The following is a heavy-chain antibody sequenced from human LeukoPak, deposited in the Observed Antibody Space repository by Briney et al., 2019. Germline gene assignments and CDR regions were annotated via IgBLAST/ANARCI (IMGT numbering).Heavy chain of an antibody. J-gene: IGHJ4*02. D-gene: IGHD3-9*01. CDR3: ARTMRPILTGYYSLDY. V-gene: IGHV3-21*01. CDR2: ISSSTVYI. CDR1: GFTFSNYI. Sequence: KPGGSLRVSCAASGFTFSNYIMTWVRQAPGKGLEWVSSISSSTVYIYYADSVKGRFTISRDNSKNTLYLQMNSLRAEDTAVYYCARTMRPILTGYYSLDYWGQGTLVTVSS.